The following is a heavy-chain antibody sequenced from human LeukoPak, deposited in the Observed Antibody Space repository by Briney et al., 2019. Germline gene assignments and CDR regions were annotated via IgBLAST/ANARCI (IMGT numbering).Heavy chain of an antibody. V-gene: IGHV4-39*07. Sequence: PSETLSLTCTVSGGSISSSSYYWGWIRQPPGKGLEWIGSIYYSGSTYYNPSLKSRVTISVDTSKNQFSLKLSSVTAADTAVYYCAFRGYYYYYMDVWGKGTTVTVSS. CDR3: AFRGYYYYYMDV. CDR2: IYYSGST. J-gene: IGHJ6*03. D-gene: IGHD3-16*01. CDR1: GGSISSSSYY.